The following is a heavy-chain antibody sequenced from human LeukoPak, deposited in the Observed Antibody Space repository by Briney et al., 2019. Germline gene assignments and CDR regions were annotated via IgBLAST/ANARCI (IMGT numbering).Heavy chain of an antibody. CDR3: ARDIFADSSALEHSSFDS. CDR2: MSPNSGNA. D-gene: IGHD3-22*01. Sequence: ASVKVSCMDSVYTFITYDIKWLRQASRQGRKWMGWMSPNSGNAGLPQKFQDRVTMTRGTSISTADMELTSLNTEDTAVYYCARDIFADSSALEHSSFDSWAQGTLVTVSS. CDR1: VYTFITYD. V-gene: IGHV1-8*01. J-gene: IGHJ4*02.